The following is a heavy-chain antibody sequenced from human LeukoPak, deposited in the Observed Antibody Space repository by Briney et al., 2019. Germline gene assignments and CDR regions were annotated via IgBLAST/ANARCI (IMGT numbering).Heavy chain of an antibody. J-gene: IGHJ5*02. CDR2: IYYSGST. D-gene: IGHD6-13*01. Sequence: SETLSLTCTVSGGSISSGGYYWSWIRQHPGKGPEWIGYIYYSGSTYYNPSLKSRVTISVDTSKNQFSLKLSSVTAADTAVYYCARWRRIAAAGVGGFDPWGQGTLVTVSS. CDR1: GGSISSGGYY. V-gene: IGHV4-31*03. CDR3: ARWRRIAAAGVGGFDP.